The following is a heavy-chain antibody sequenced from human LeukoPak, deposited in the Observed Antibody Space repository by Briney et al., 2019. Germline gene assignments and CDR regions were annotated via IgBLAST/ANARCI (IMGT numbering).Heavy chain of an antibody. J-gene: IGHJ6*02. CDR3: ARNRTRNPY. Sequence: GGSLRLSCAASTFRFSSYWMGWVRQAPGKGLEWVANIKHDGREKYYVDSVEGRFTISRDNAMNSLYLQMNSLRAEDTAVYYCARNRTRNPYWGQGTTVTVSS. D-gene: IGHD1-14*01. V-gene: IGHV3-7*01. CDR2: IKHDGREK. CDR1: TFRFSSYW.